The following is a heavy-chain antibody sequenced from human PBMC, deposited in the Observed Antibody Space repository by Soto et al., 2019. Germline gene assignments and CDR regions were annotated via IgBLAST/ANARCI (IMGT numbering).Heavy chain of an antibody. V-gene: IGHV3-11*06. CDR3: ARAVYGGNSDY. D-gene: IGHD4-17*01. Sequence: SGGSLRLSCAASGFTFSDYYMSWIRQAPGKGLEWVSSISSSSSYIYYADSVKGRFTISRDNAKNSLYLQMNSLRAEDTAVYYCARAVYGGNSDYWGQGTLVTVSS. CDR2: ISSSSSYI. J-gene: IGHJ4*02. CDR1: GFTFSDYY.